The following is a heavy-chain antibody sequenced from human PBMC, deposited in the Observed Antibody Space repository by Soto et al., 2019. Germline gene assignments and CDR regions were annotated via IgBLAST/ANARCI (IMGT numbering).Heavy chain of an antibody. CDR2: ISSSSSTI. J-gene: IGHJ6*02. CDR3: ARCSGSYYRPPSYYGMDG. Sequence: HPGGSLRLSCAASGFTFSSYSMNWVRQAPGKGLEWVSYISSSSSTIYYADSVKGRFTISRDNAKNSLYLQMNSLRDEDTAVYYCARCSGSYYRPPSYYGMDGWGQGTTVTVAS. CDR1: GFTFSSYS. V-gene: IGHV3-48*02. D-gene: IGHD3-10*02.